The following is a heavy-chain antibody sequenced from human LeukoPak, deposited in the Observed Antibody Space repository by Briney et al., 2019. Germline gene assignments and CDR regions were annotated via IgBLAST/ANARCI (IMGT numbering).Heavy chain of an antibody. D-gene: IGHD2-15*01. Sequence: NASETLSLTCTVSGDSIGNYYWSWIRQSAGEGLEWIGRIHSSGSTDYNPSLKSRVTMSVDTSKNQFSLKVISVTAADSAVYYCARVDGSCSGGSCPSGNWFDPWGQGTLVTVSS. CDR2: IHSSGST. CDR3: ARVDGSCSGGSCPSGNWFDP. J-gene: IGHJ5*02. CDR1: GDSIGNYY. V-gene: IGHV4-4*07.